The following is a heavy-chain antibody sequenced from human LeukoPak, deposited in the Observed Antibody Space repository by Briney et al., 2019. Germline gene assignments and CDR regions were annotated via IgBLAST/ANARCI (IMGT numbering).Heavy chain of an antibody. J-gene: IGHJ6*02. CDR1: GFSLNNAW. CDR2: IKSKSAGGAI. Sequence: GGSLRLSCAASGFSLNNAWMSWVRQAPGKGLESVGRIKSKSAGGAIEYGAPVKGRFINSRDDSQNTLYLQMNTLEIEDTAVYYCADLDYYGVDVWGQGTTVTVSS. V-gene: IGHV3-15*05. CDR3: ADLDYYGVDV.